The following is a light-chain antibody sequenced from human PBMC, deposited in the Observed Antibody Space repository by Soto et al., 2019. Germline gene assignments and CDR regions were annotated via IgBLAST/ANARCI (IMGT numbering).Light chain of an antibody. CDR2: GAS. V-gene: IGKV3D-20*02. J-gene: IGKJ4*01. CDR3: QQRTSRPPLT. Sequence: ETVLTQSPDTLSLSPGERATLSCRASQSVTSDYLAWYQQKAGQAPRLLIYGASSRATGIPDRFCGSGSGTDFSLTISRLEPEDSAFYYCQQRTSRPPLTFGGGTKVQI. CDR1: QSVTSDY.